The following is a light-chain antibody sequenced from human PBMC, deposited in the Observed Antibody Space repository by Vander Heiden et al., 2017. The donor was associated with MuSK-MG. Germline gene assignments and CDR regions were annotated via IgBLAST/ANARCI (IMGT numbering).Light chain of an antibody. CDR2: AAS. V-gene: IGKV1-9*01. CDR1: QGISRY. J-gene: IGKJ3*01. CDR3: QQLKSYMFT. Sequence: DIQLPQSPSFLSASVGDRVTITCRASQGISRYLAWYQQQPGKAPKLLIYAASTLQSGVPSRFSGRGSGTEFTPTISSLQPEDVATYYCQQLKSYMFTFGPGTKVETK.